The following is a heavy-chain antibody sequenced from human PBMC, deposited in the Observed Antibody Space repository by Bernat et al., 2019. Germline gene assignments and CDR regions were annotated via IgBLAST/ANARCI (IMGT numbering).Heavy chain of an antibody. V-gene: IGHV1-69*01. CDR1: GGTFSSYA. D-gene: IGHD4-17*01. CDR3: ARDLPATTGKGGKDAFDI. Sequence: QVQLVQSGAEVKKPGSSVKVSCKASGGTFSSYAISWVRQAPGQGLEWMGGIIPIFGTANYAQKFQCRVTITADESTSTAYMELSSLRSEDTAVYYCARDLPATTGKGGKDAFDIWGQGTMVTVSS. J-gene: IGHJ3*02. CDR2: IIPIFGTA.